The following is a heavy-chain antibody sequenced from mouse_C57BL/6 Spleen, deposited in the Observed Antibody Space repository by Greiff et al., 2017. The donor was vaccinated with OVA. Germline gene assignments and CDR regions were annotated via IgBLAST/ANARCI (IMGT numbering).Heavy chain of an antibody. J-gene: IGHJ2*01. CDR3: AREELGLDY. CDR2: ISDGGSYT. D-gene: IGHD4-1*01. V-gene: IGHV5-4*01. Sequence: EVKLVESGGGLVKPGGSLKLSCAASGFTFSSYAMSWVRQTPEKRLEWVATISDGGSYTYSPDNVKGRFTISRDNAKNNLYLQMSHLKSEDTAMYYCAREELGLDYWGQGTTLTVSS. CDR1: GFTFSSYA.